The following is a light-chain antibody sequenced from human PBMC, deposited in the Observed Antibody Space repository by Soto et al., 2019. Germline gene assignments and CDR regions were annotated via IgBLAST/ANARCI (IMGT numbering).Light chain of an antibody. CDR1: TLGNKY. V-gene: IGLV3-1*01. J-gene: IGLJ1*01. CDR2: QDT. CDR3: QAWDSSTRV. Sequence: SSELTQPPSVSVSPGQTASITCSGDTLGNKYACWYQQKPGQSPVLVIYQDTKRPSGIPERFSGSNSGNTATLTISGTQAMDEADYYCQAWDSSTRVFGTGTKLTVL.